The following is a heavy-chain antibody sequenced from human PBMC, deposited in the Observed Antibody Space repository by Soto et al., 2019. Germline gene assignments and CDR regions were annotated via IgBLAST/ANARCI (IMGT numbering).Heavy chain of an antibody. CDR1: GGSFICRDFY. V-gene: IGHV4-30-4*02. J-gene: IGHJ5*02. CDR3: VRDRDLDSSGNWLDT. Sequence: PSETXSLTCTFSGGSFICRDFYWSWIRQPPGKGLEWIGYFYYSGRTYYNPSLRSRVKISVDTAKNNFSVKLSSVTVADTAIYYCVRDRDLDSSGNWLDTWGQGTLVTVSS. CDR2: FYYSGRT. D-gene: IGHD3-22*01.